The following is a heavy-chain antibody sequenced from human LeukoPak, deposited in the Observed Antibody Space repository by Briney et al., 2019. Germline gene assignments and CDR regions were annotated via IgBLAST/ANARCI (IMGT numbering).Heavy chain of an antibody. J-gene: IGHJ5*02. V-gene: IGHV1-69*13. D-gene: IGHD1-7*01. CDR2: IIPIFGTA. CDR1: GGTFSSYA. CDR3: ARDRLELRWFDP. Sequence: ASVKVSCKASGGTFSSYAISWVRQAPGQGLEWMGGIIPIFGTANYAQKFQGRVTITADESTSTAYMELSSPRSEDTAVYYCARDRLELRWFDPWGQGTLVTVSS.